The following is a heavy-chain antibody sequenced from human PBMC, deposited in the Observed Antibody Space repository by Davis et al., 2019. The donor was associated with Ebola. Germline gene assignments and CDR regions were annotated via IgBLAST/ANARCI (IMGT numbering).Heavy chain of an antibody. CDR1: GFTFSSYW. Sequence: GESLKISCAASGFTFSSYWMSWVRQVPGKGLEWVANIKQDGSEKYYVDSVKGRFTISRDNAKNSLYLQMNSLRAEDTAVYYCARARRSGSGWYGYWGQGTLVTVSS. J-gene: IGHJ4*02. D-gene: IGHD6-19*01. V-gene: IGHV3-7*01. CDR3: ARARRSGSGWYGY. CDR2: IKQDGSEK.